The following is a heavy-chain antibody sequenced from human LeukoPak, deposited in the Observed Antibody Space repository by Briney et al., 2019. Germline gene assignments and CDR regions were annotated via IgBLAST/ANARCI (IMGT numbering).Heavy chain of an antibody. CDR1: GGSISSGGYY. J-gene: IGHJ4*02. V-gene: IGHV4-31*03. Sequence: TLSLTCTVSGGSISSGGYYWSWIRQHPGKGLEWIGYIYYSGSTYYNPSLKSRVTISVDTSKNQFSLKLSSVTAADTAVYYCARESSSSCLDYWGQGTLVTVSS. D-gene: IGHD6-6*01. CDR3: ARESSSSCLDY. CDR2: IYYSGST.